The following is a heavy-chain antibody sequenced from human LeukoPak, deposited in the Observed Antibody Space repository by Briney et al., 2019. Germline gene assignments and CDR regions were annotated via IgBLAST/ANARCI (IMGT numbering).Heavy chain of an antibody. V-gene: IGHV1-3*01. D-gene: IGHD3-10*01. CDR3: ARPSYYYGSGSYLYWFDP. CDR1: GYTFTSYA. CDR2: INAGNGNT. J-gene: IGHJ5*02. Sequence: ASVKVSCKASGYTFTSYAMHWVRPAPGQRLEWMGWINAGNGNTKYSQKFQGRVTITRDTSASTAYMELSSLRSEDTAVYYCARPSYYYGSGSYLYWFDPWGQGTLVTVSS.